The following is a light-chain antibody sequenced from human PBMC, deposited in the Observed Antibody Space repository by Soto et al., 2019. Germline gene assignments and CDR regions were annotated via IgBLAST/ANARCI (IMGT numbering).Light chain of an antibody. CDR3: CSYAGSYIFV. V-gene: IGLV2-11*01. CDR1: NSDVGGYNY. Sequence: QSALTQPRSMSGSPGQSVTISCTGGNSDVGGYNYVSWYQQNPGKAPKLMIYDVNKRPSGVPDRFSGCKSGNTASLTISGLQADDEADYYCCSYAGSYIFVFGTGAKVTVL. J-gene: IGLJ1*01. CDR2: DVN.